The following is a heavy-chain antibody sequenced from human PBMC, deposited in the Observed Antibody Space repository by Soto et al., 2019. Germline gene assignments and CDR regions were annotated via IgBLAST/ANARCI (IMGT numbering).Heavy chain of an antibody. V-gene: IGHV3-30-3*01. CDR2: ISYDGSNK. CDR1: GCTFSSYA. Sequence: QVQLVESGGGVVQPGRSLRLSCAASGCTFSSYAMHWVRQAPGKGLEWVAVISYDGSNKYYADSVKGRFTITRDNSKNTLYLQMNSLRAEDTAVYYCSRDYYRFNSGYGFSMDVWGQGNTVTVSS. CDR3: SRDYYRFNSGYGFSMDV. J-gene: IGHJ6*02. D-gene: IGHD5-12*01.